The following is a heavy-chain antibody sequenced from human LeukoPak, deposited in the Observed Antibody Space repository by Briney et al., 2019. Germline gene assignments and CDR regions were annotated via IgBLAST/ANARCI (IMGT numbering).Heavy chain of an antibody. V-gene: IGHV3-23*01. Sequence: PGGSLRLSCAASGFTFSSYAMSWVRQAPGKGLECVSSISGSRGITYYADSVKGRFTISRDNSKNTLYLQMNSLRAEDMALYYCAKGSVEYSYGYYMDVWGKGTTVTVSS. CDR1: GFTFSSYA. D-gene: IGHD5-18*01. CDR3: AKGSVEYSYGYYMDV. CDR2: ISGSRGIT. J-gene: IGHJ6*03.